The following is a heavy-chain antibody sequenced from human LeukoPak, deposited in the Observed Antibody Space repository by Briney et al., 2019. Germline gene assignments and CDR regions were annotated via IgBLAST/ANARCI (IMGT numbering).Heavy chain of an antibody. V-gene: IGHV3-66*01. Sequence: GGSLRLSCAASGFTVNSNYMSWVRQAPGKGLEWVSVIYSGGSTYYADSVKGRFTISRDNSKNTLYVQMNSLRAEDTAVYYCARDSPTVGMDVWGQGTTVTVSS. D-gene: IGHD4-11*01. CDR1: GFTVNSNY. CDR3: ARDSPTVGMDV. CDR2: IYSGGST. J-gene: IGHJ6*02.